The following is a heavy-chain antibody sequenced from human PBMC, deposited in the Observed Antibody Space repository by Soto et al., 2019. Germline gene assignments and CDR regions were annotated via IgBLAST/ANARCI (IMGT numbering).Heavy chain of an antibody. CDR1: GGTFSSYA. CDR3: ARGYTNAPFDY. CDR2: IILIFGTA. Sequence: GASVKVSCKASGGTFSSYAISWVRQAPGQGLEWMGGIILIFGTANYAQKFQGRVTITADKSTSTAYMELSSLRSEDTAVYYCARGYTNAPFDYWGQGTLVTVSS. J-gene: IGHJ4*02. D-gene: IGHD2-8*01. V-gene: IGHV1-69*06.